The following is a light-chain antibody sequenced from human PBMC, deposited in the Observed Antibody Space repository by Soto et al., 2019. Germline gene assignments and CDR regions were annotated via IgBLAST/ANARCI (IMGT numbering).Light chain of an antibody. Sequence: SVLPQPASVSVSPGQSITISCTGTSSDVGGYNYVSWYQQHPGKAPKLMIYDVSNRPSGVSNRFSGSKSGNTASLTISGLQAEDEADYYCSSYTSSSTSYVFGTGTKVTVL. J-gene: IGLJ1*01. CDR1: SSDVGGYNY. CDR2: DVS. V-gene: IGLV2-14*01. CDR3: SSYTSSSTSYV.